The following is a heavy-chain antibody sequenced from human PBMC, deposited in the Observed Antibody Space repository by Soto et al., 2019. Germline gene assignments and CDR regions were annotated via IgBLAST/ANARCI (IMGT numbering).Heavy chain of an antibody. CDR3: AKDLTRKPDYWVDP. D-gene: IGHD3-3*01. CDR1: GFSYTGYY. CDR2: INAHSGGT. V-gene: IGHV1-2*02. J-gene: IGHJ5*02. Sequence: ASVKVSCKASGFSYTGYYIHWLRQAPGQGLEWMGWINAHSGGTEYAQKFQGRVTLTRDTSIATAYLTLTSLTSDDTALYYCAKDLTRKPDYWVDPWGQGTRVTVSS.